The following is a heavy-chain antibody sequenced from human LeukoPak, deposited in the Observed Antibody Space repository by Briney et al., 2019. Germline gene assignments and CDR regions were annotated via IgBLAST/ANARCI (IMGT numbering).Heavy chain of an antibody. CDR1: GFTFSSYE. Sequence: GGSLRLACAASGFTFSSYELNWVRQAPRKGLEWVSYISSSGSTIYYADSVKGRFTISRDNAKNSLYLQMNSLRAEDTAVYYCAELGITMIGGVWGKGTTVTISS. V-gene: IGHV3-48*03. J-gene: IGHJ6*04. D-gene: IGHD3-10*02. CDR2: ISSSGSTI. CDR3: AELGITMIGGV.